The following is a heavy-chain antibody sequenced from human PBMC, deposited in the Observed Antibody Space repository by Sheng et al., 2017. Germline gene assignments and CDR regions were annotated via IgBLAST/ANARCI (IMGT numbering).Heavy chain of an antibody. CDR2: ISDSGGNT. V-gene: IGHV3-23*04. Sequence: EVQLVESGGGLVQPGESLRLSCAASGFTFSSYGMSWVRQAPGKGLEWVSGISDSGGNTFYADSVKGRSTISRDNSKNTMYLQMNNLRAEDTALYYCAKRTGYDSGWDYWGQGTLVTVSS. D-gene: IGHD6-19*01. CDR1: GFTFSSYG. J-gene: IGHJ4*02. CDR3: AKRTGYDSGWDY.